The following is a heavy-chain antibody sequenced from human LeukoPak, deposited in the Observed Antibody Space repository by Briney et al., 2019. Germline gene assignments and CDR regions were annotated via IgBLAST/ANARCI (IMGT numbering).Heavy chain of an antibody. CDR1: GFTFSSYV. J-gene: IGHJ4*02. D-gene: IGHD5-24*01. Sequence: GRSLTLSCAASGFTFSSYVMHGVRQAPGKGLEWVAVISYDGTSKYYADSVKGRFTIPRDNSKNTLYLQMNSLRPEDTAVYYCARAGDGYNTHFDSWGQGTLVTGSS. CDR2: ISYDGTSK. V-gene: IGHV3-30-3*01. CDR3: ARAGDGYNTHFDS.